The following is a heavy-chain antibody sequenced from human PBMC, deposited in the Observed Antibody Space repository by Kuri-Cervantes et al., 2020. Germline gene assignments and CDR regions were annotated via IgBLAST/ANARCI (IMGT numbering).Heavy chain of an antibody. CDR3: ARGGLEWLDLFGWFDP. CDR1: GYTFTGYY. Sequence: ASVKVSCKASGYTFTGYYMHWVRQAPGQGLEWMEWINPNSGGTNYAQKFQGWVTMTRDTSISTAYMELSRLRSDDTAVYYCARGGLEWLDLFGWFDPWGQGTLVTVSS. D-gene: IGHD3-3*01. V-gene: IGHV1-2*04. CDR2: INPNSGGT. J-gene: IGHJ5*02.